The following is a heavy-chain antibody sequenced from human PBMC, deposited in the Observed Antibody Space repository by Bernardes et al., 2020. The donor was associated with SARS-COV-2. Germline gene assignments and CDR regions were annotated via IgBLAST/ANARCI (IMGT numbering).Heavy chain of an antibody. Sequence: SETLSLTCTVSGGSISSSSYYWDWIRQPPGKGLEWIGSFYYSGSTYYNPSLKSRVTISVDTSKNQFSLKLSSVIAADTAVYYCARHGRDDFWSGYSKGGYYGVDVWGQGTTVTVSS. CDR2: FYYSGST. CDR1: GGSISSSSYY. D-gene: IGHD3-3*01. CDR3: ARHGRDDFWSGYSKGGYYGVDV. J-gene: IGHJ6*02. V-gene: IGHV4-39*01.